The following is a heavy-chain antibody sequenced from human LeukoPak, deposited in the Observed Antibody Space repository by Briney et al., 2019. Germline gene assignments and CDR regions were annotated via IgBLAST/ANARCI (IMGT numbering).Heavy chain of an antibody. CDR3: ARETPRSDAFDI. D-gene: IGHD2-15*01. Sequence: PSETLSLTCTVSGGSISSYYWSWIRQPPGKGLEWIGYIYYSGSTNYNPSLKSRVTISVDTSKNQFSLKLSSVTAADTAVYYCARETPRSDAFDIWGQGTMVIVSS. J-gene: IGHJ3*02. CDR1: GGSISSYY. V-gene: IGHV4-59*01. CDR2: IYYSGST.